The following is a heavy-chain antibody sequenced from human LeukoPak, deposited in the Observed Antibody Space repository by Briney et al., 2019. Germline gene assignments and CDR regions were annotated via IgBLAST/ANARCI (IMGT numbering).Heavy chain of an antibody. CDR2: ISGSGGST. Sequence: GGSLRLSCAASGFTFSSYAMSWVRQAPGKGLEWVSAISGSGGSTYYADSVKGRFTISRDNSKNTLYLQMNSLRAEDTAVYHCAKANIPARAGRYYYGMDVWGQGTTVTVSS. J-gene: IGHJ6*02. CDR3: AKANIPARAGRYYYGMDV. V-gene: IGHV3-23*01. D-gene: IGHD2-15*01. CDR1: GFTFSSYA.